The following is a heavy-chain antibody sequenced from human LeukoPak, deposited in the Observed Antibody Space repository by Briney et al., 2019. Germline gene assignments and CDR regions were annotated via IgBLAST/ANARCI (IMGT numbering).Heavy chain of an antibody. V-gene: IGHV1-46*01. CDR2: INPSVGST. CDR1: GYTFTTYY. D-gene: IGHD2-2*01. Sequence: ASVKVSCKTSGYTFTTYYMHWVRQAPGQGLEWMGMINPSVGSTSYAQKIQGRVTMTRDTSTSTVYMELSSLRSEDTAVYYCARVRYCSNTSCPDFDYWGQGTLVTVSS. J-gene: IGHJ4*02. CDR3: ARVRYCSNTSCPDFDY.